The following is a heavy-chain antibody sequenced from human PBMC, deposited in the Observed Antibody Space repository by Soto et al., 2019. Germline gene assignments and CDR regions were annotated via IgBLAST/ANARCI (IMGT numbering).Heavy chain of an antibody. V-gene: IGHV1-69*01. CDR2: IIPIFGTA. CDR3: AREGYGSGSYYGAGWFDP. D-gene: IGHD3-10*01. Sequence: QVQLVQSGAEVKKPGSSVKVSRKASGGTFSSYAISWVRQAPGQGLEWMGGIIPIFGTANYAQKFQGRVTITADESTSTAYMELSSLRSEDTAVYYCAREGYGSGSYYGAGWFDPWGQGTLVTVSS. J-gene: IGHJ5*02. CDR1: GGTFSSYA.